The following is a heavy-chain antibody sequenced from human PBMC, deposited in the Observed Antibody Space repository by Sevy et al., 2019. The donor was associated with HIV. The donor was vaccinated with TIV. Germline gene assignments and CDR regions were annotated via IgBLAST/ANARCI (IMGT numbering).Heavy chain of an antibody. CDR2: IRYDGSTK. D-gene: IGHD6-13*01. J-gene: IGHJ5*02. Sequence: GGSLRLSCAATGFTFSQYGMEWVRQAPGKGLEWVAIIRYDGSTKYYADSVKGRFTISRDNSKNMLYLQMNSLIPEDTARYSCAKHRVTLAAAAYLDPWGQGTLVTFSS. CDR1: GFTFSQYG. V-gene: IGHV3-30*02. CDR3: AKHRVTLAAAAYLDP.